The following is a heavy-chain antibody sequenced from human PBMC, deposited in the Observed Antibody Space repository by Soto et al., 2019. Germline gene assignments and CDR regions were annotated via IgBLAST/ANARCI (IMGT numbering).Heavy chain of an antibody. V-gene: IGHV1-69*02. CDR1: GGTFSSYT. J-gene: IGHJ4*02. CDR3: ARSLAYCSSTSCQIDY. D-gene: IGHD2-2*01. CDR2: IIPILGIA. Sequence: QVQLVQSGAEVKKPGSSVKVSCKASGGTFSSYTISWVRQAPGQGLEWMGRIIPILGIANYAQKFQGRVTITADKSTSTAYMDLSSLRSDDTAVYYCARSLAYCSSTSCQIDYWGQGTLVTVSS.